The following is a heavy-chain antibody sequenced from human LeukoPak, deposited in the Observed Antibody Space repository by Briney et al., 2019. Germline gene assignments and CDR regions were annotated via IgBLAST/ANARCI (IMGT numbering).Heavy chain of an antibody. CDR3: ARARFEAAAIYFDY. J-gene: IGHJ4*02. CDR2: ISSSGSTI. V-gene: IGHV3-11*04. D-gene: IGHD6-13*01. CDR1: GFTFSDYY. Sequence: PGGSLRLSCAASGFTFSDYYMSWIRQAPGKGLEWVSYISSSGSTIYYADSVKGRFTISRDNAKNSLYLQMNSLRAGDTAVYYCARARFEAAAIYFDYWGQGTLVTVSS.